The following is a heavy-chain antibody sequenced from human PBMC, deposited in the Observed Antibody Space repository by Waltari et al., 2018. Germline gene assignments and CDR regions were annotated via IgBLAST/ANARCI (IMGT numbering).Heavy chain of an antibody. Sequence: EVQLVESGGGLVKPGGSLRLSCAASGFTFSSYSMNWVRQAPGKGLEWVSSISSSSSYIYYADSVKGRFTISRDNAKNSLYLQMNSLRAEDTAVYYCARDRGITMVQGVMTRGDDFDYWGQGTLVTVSS. V-gene: IGHV3-21*01. CDR2: ISSSSSYI. J-gene: IGHJ4*02. CDR1: GFTFSSYS. CDR3: ARDRGITMVQGVMTRGDDFDY. D-gene: IGHD3-10*01.